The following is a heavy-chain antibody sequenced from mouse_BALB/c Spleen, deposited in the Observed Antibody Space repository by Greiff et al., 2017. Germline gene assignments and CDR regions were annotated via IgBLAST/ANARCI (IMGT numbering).Heavy chain of an antibody. J-gene: IGHJ4*01. CDR2: IWSGGST. CDR1: GFSLTSYG. CDR3: ARGSVLPRAMDY. Sequence: QVQLQQSGPGLVQPSQSLSITCTVSGFSLTSYGVHWVRQSPGKGLEWLGVIWSGGSTDYNAAFISRLSISKDNSKSQVFFKMNSLQANDTAIYYCARGSVLPRAMDYWGQGTSVTVSS. V-gene: IGHV2-2*02.